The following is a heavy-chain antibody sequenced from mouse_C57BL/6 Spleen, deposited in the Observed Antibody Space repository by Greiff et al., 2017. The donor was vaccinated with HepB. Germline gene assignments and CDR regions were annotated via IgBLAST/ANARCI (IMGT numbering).Heavy chain of an antibody. CDR2: INYDGSST. J-gene: IGHJ2*01. Sequence: EVMLVESEGGLVQPGSSMKLSCTASGFTFSDYYMAWVRQVPEKGLEWVANINYDGSSTYYLDSLKSRFIISRDNAKNILYLQMSSLKSEDTATYYCARGWLRFDYWGQGTTLTVSS. CDR3: ARGWLRFDY. D-gene: IGHD2-2*01. V-gene: IGHV5-16*01. CDR1: GFTFSDYY.